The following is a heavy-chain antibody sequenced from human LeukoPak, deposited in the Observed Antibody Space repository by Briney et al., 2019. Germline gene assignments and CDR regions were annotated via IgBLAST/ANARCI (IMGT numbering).Heavy chain of an antibody. CDR3: ARVMAARSFYFDH. J-gene: IGHJ4*02. V-gene: IGHV3-7*01. CDR2: INQDGSER. CDR1: LFTFGTYW. D-gene: IGHD3-16*02. Sequence: PGGSLRLSCAASLFTFGTYWMSWARQAPGKGLEWVANINQDGSERYLADSLKGRFTVSRDNAKKSLYLEMKSLRAGDTAVYYCARVMAARSFYFDHWGQGTLVTVSS.